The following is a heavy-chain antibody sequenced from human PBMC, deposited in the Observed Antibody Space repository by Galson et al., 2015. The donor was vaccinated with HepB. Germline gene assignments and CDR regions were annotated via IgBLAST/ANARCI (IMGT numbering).Heavy chain of an antibody. CDR1: GFTFSSYW. CDR3: ARRVRITPQYYYDSSGYYYGVLAGSPDQWYFDL. CDR2: IKQDGSEK. D-gene: IGHD3-22*01. Sequence: SLRLSCAASGFTFSSYWMSWVRQAPGKGLEWVANIKQDGSEKYYVDSVKGRFTISRDNAKNSLYLQMNSLRAEDTAVYYCARRVRITPQYYYDSSGYYYGVLAGSPDQWYFDLWGRGTLVTVSS. V-gene: IGHV3-7*03. J-gene: IGHJ2*01.